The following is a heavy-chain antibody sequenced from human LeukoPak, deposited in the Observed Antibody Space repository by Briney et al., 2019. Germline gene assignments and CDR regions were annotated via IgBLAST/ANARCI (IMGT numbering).Heavy chain of an antibody. CDR3: ARDGYCSSTSCLDI. D-gene: IGHD2-2*03. J-gene: IGHJ3*02. CDR2: ISSSSTI. CDR1: RFTFSSYS. V-gene: IGHV3-48*01. Sequence: PGGSLRLSCAASRFTFSSYSMNWVRRAPGKGLEWVSYISSSSTIYYADSVKGRFTISRDNAKNSLYLQMNSLRAEDTAVYFCARDGYCSSTSCLDIWGQGTMVTVSS.